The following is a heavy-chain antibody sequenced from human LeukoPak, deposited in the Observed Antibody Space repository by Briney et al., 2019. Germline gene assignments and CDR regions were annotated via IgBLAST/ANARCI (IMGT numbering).Heavy chain of an antibody. CDR2: IKQDGSEK. Sequence: PGGSLRLSCAGSGSTFSRFWMSWVRQAPGKGLEWVAIIKQDGSEKYYVDSVKGRFTISRDNSKSTLSLQMNSLRAEDTAIYYCATYRQVLLPFESWGQGTLVTVSS. V-gene: IGHV3-7*03. CDR1: GSTFSRFW. D-gene: IGHD2-8*02. CDR3: ATYRQVLLPFES. J-gene: IGHJ4*02.